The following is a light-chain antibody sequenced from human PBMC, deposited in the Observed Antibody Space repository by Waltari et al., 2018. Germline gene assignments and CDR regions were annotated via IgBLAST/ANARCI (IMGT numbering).Light chain of an antibody. J-gene: IGLJ3*02. CDR3: QVWDDTTNSGV. CDR1: NIESKS. CDR2: YDR. Sequence: YVVTQPPSVSVAPGKTATLTCGGENIESKSVTWYQQKPGPAPVLVIFYDRDRPSGIPERFSGSNSGNTATLTISWVEAGDEADYHCQVWDDTTNSGVFGGGTRLTVL. V-gene: IGLV3-21*04.